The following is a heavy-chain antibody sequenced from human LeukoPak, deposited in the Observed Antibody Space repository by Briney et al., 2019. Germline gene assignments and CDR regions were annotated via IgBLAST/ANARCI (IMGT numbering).Heavy chain of an antibody. J-gene: IGHJ4*02. CDR3: ARDLYSTGWYGY. V-gene: IGHV1-18*01. Sequence: ASVKVSCKASGYTFINFGISWVRQAPGQGLEWMGWISANKGNTNYAQKLRGRVTMTTDTSTTTAYMELRSLRSDDTAVYYCARDLYSTGWYGYWGQGTLVTVSS. CDR2: ISANKGNT. CDR1: GYTFINFG. D-gene: IGHD6-19*01.